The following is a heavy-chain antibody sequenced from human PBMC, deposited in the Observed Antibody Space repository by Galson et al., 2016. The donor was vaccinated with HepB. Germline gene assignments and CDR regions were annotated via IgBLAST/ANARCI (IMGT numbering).Heavy chain of an antibody. CDR2: IKQDGSEK. D-gene: IGHD3-3*01. CDR1: GFTFRSYW. J-gene: IGHJ6*02. V-gene: IGHV3-7*01. Sequence: SLRLSCAASGFTFRSYWMTWVRQAPGKGLEWVANIKQDGSEKYYVDSVKGRFTISRDNAKNSLYLQMNSLRAEDTAVYYCAKVNLNYDFWSGYFLVGMDVWGQGTTVTVS. CDR3: AKVNLNYDFWSGYFLVGMDV.